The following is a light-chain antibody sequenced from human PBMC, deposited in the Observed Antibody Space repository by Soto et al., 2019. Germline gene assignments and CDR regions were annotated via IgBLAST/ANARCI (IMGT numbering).Light chain of an antibody. CDR2: DAS. CDR3: QQRGTWQLT. CDR1: QRFSRY. Sequence: EIVLTQAPATLPLSPGERATLSCIAGQRFSRYFAWYQQKPGQAPRLLLYDASNKGTGNPARFSGSGSRRDFTLATGSQEPEDFAMYYCQQRGTWQLTFGGGTKVEIK. V-gene: IGKV3-11*02. J-gene: IGKJ4*01.